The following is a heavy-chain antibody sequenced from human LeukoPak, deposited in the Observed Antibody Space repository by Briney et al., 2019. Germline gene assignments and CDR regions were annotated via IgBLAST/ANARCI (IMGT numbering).Heavy chain of an antibody. CDR3: ARDFRRLSDN. CDR1: GFTFSSYE. Sequence: GGSLRLSCAASGFTFSSYEMNWVRQAPGKGLEWVSYISSSGSTIYYADSVKGRFTISRDNAKNSLYLQMNSLRAEDTAAYYCARDFRRLSDNWGQGTLVTVSS. D-gene: IGHD2-21*02. J-gene: IGHJ4*02. V-gene: IGHV3-48*03. CDR2: ISSSGSTI.